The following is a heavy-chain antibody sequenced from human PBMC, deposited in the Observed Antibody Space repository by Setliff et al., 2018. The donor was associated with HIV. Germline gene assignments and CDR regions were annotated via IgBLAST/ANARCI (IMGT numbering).Heavy chain of an antibody. Sequence: ASVKVSCKASGYTFTTYGMSWLRQAPGQGLEWIGRISPQNGVAEYAPKFLGRVTMTLDTSISTAFLEIPRVTSDDAAVYYCARPRMFDSFDIWGQGTMVTVSS. V-gene: IGHV1-2*06. J-gene: IGHJ3*02. CDR1: GYTFTTYG. CDR3: ARPRMFDSFDI. CDR2: ISPQNGVA. D-gene: IGHD3-10*02.